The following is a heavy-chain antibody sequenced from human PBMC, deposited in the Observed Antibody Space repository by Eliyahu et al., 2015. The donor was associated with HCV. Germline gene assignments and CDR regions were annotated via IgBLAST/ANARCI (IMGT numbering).Heavy chain of an antibody. CDR3: ARADCGGDCSPEGGWFDP. D-gene: IGHD2-21*02. CDR1: GYTFTSYD. CDR2: MNPNSGNT. Sequence: QVQLVQSGAEVKKPGASVKVSCKASGYTFTSYDXNWVRQATGQGLEWMGWMNPNSGNTGYAQKFQGRVTMTRNTSISTAYMELSSLRSEDTAVYYCARADCGGDCSPEGGWFDPWGQGTLVTVSS. J-gene: IGHJ5*02. V-gene: IGHV1-8*01.